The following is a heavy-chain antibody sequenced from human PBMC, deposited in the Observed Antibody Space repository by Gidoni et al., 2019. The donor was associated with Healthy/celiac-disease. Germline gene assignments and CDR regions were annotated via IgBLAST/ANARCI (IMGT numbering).Heavy chain of an antibody. CDR1: GGYVSSGSYY. J-gene: IGHJ4*02. V-gene: IGHV4-61*01. CDR2: IYYSGST. Sequence: QVQLQESGPGLVKPSETLSLTCTVSGGYVSSGSYYWSWIRQPPGKGLEWIGYIYYSGSTNYNPSLKSRVTISVDTSKNQFSLKLSSVTAADTAVYYCARVSPTIFGEPNFDYWGQGTLVTVSS. CDR3: ARVSPTIFGEPNFDY. D-gene: IGHD3-3*01.